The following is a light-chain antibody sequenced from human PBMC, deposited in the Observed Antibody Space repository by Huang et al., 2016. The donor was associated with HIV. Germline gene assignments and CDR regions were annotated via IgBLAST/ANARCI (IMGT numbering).Light chain of an antibody. CDR3: QQYNKWPLT. V-gene: IGKV3-15*01. J-gene: IGKJ4*01. CDR1: QSVNRK. Sequence: EIVMMQSPATLSVSPGDRATLSCRASQSVNRKLAWYQQKPGQPPRLLIFDASTRATGIPARFSGSGSGTEFTLTISSLQSEDFAVYYCQQYNKWPLTFGGGTKVEIK. CDR2: DAS.